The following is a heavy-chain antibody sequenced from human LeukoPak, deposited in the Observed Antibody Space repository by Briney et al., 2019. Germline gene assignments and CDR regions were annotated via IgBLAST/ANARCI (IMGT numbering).Heavy chain of an antibody. CDR1: GFTFDDYA. CDR3: AKNMCGGDCYSSYYFDY. V-gene: IGHV3-43*02. Sequence: GGSLRLSCAASGFTFDDYAMHWVRQAPGKGLVWVSLISGDGGSTYYADSVKGRFTISRDNSKNSLYLQMNSLRTEDTALYYCAKNMCGGDCYSSYYFDYWGQGTLVTVSS. D-gene: IGHD2-21*02. J-gene: IGHJ4*02. CDR2: ISGDGGST.